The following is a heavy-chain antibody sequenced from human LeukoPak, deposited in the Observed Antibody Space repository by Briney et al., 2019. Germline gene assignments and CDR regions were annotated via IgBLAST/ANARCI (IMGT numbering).Heavy chain of an antibody. Sequence: PSETLSLTCAVSGGSIDSSSYYWGWIRQPPGKGLEWTGSIFRTGSTYYNASLQSRVTISIDTSKNQFSLRLSSVTAADTAMYYCAKSGGYGLIDYWGQGTLVTVSS. J-gene: IGHJ4*02. CDR3: AKSGGYGLIDY. CDR1: GGSIDSSSYY. V-gene: IGHV4-39*01. D-gene: IGHD1-26*01. CDR2: IFRTGST.